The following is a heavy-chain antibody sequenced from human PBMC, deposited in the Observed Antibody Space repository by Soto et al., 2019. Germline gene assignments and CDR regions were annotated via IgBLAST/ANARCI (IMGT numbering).Heavy chain of an antibody. Sequence: GASVKVSCKASGGTFSSYAISWVRQAPGQGLEWMGGIIPIFGTANYAQKFQGRVTITADKSTSTAYMELSSLRSEDTAVYYCAREPYGDYGSHGMDVWGQGTTVTVSS. CDR2: IIPIFGTA. J-gene: IGHJ6*02. D-gene: IGHD4-17*01. V-gene: IGHV1-69*06. CDR1: GGTFSSYA. CDR3: AREPYGDYGSHGMDV.